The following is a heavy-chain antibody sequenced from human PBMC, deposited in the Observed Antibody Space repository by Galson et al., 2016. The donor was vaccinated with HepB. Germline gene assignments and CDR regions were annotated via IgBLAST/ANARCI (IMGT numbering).Heavy chain of an antibody. J-gene: IGHJ4*02. Sequence: SLRLSCAGSGFIFSSYWMSWVRQAPGKGLEWVANIKQEGSEKFYVDSLKGRLTISRDNAKNSLFLQMNSLRADDTAVYYCARGRLTMVRGLNGYYFGLWGQGTLVTVSS. V-gene: IGHV3-7*03. CDR2: IKQEGSEK. CDR3: ARGRLTMVRGLNGYYFGL. CDR1: GFIFSSYW. D-gene: IGHD3-10*01.